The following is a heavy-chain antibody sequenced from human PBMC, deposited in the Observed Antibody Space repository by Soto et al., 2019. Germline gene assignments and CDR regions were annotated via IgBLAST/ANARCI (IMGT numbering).Heavy chain of an antibody. D-gene: IGHD2-2*01. CDR2: IRPYNGNT. CDR1: GYTFTCYG. Sequence: ASVKVSCKASGYTFTCYGISWVRQAPGQGLEWMGWIRPYNGNTNYAQKLQGRVTMTTDTSTNTAYMELRSLRSDDTAVYFCARTIVAVPAALNWFDPWGQGTLVTVSS. CDR3: ARTIVAVPAALNWFDP. J-gene: IGHJ5*02. V-gene: IGHV1-18*01.